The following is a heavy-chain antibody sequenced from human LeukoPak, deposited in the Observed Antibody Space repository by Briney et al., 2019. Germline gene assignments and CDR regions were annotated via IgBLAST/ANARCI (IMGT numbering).Heavy chain of an antibody. J-gene: IGHJ4*02. V-gene: IGHV3-21*01. D-gene: IGHD3-22*01. Sequence: GGSLILSCAASGFTFSSYSMNWVRQAPGKGLEWVSCISSRSSYIYYTDSVKGRFTISRDNAKNSLSLQMNSLRAEDTAVYYCARDLKYYDSSGFDYWGQGTLVTVSS. CDR2: ISSRSSYI. CDR3: ARDLKYYDSSGFDY. CDR1: GFTFSSYS.